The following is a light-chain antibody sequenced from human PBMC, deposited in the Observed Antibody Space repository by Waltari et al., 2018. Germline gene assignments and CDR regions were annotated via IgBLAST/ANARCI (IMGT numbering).Light chain of an antibody. J-gene: IGKJ2*01. Sequence: DIVMTQSPDSLAVSLGERATINCKSSQNVFYRSNNKNYLAWYRQKPGQPPKLLIYWASTRESGVPDRFSGRGSGTDFTLTISSLQAEDGAVYYGQKYHTSPYTFGQGTKLEIK. CDR2: WAS. CDR1: QNVFYRSNNKNY. CDR3: QKYHTSPYT. V-gene: IGKV4-1*01.